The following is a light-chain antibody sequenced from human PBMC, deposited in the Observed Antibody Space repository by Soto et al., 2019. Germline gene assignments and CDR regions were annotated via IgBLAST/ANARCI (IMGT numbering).Light chain of an antibody. CDR1: SGHSSYA. J-gene: IGLJ3*02. Sequence: QPVLTQSPSASASLGASGKLTCTLSSGHSSYAIAWHQQQPEKGPRYLMKLNSDGSHSKGDGIPDRFSGSSSGAERYLTISSLQSEDEADYYCQTWGTGIWVFGGGTKLTVL. CDR2: LNSDGSH. V-gene: IGLV4-69*01. CDR3: QTWGTGIWV.